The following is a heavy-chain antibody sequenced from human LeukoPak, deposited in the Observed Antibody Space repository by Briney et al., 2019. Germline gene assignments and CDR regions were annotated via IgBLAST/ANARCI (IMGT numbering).Heavy chain of an antibody. D-gene: IGHD6-13*01. Sequence: PGGSLRLSCAASGFSVSDNYMSWVRQAPGKGLEWVSVIYSGGSMYYADSVKGRFTISRHNSKNTVSLQMYSLRVEDTAVYYCARDRSMALAGTGLDYWGQGTLVTVSS. CDR3: ARDRSMALAGTGLDY. CDR2: IYSGGSM. V-gene: IGHV3-66*01. J-gene: IGHJ4*02. CDR1: GFSVSDNY.